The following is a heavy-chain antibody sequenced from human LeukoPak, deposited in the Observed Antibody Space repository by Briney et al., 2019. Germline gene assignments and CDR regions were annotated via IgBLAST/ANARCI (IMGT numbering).Heavy chain of an antibody. D-gene: IGHD6-6*01. J-gene: IGHJ3*02. CDR2: IYTTGTA. CDR3: ARDHSSSSWMDAFEI. CDR1: GGSIGPHY. V-gene: IGHV4-4*07. Sequence: PSETLSLTCLLTGGSIGPHYWSWIRQAAGKGPEWIGRIYTTGTADYNPSLKGRVFLSVDTSMNQFSLKVTSVTAADTAVYYCARDHSSSSWMDAFEIWGPGMKVIVSS.